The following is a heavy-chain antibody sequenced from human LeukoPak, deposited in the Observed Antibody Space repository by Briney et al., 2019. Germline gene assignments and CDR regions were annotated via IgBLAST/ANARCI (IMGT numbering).Heavy chain of an antibody. CDR1: GFTLSSYA. Sequence: GGSLRLSCAASGFTLSSYAMHWVRQAPGKGLEWVAVISYDGSNKYYADSVKGRFTISRDNSKNSLYLQMDSLRAEDTAVYYCARGGTFISDYWGQGTLVTVSS. D-gene: IGHD1-1*01. CDR3: ARGGTFISDY. V-gene: IGHV3-30*04. J-gene: IGHJ4*02. CDR2: ISYDGSNK.